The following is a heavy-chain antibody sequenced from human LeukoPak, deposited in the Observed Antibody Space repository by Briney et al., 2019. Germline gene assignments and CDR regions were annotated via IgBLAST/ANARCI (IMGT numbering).Heavy chain of an antibody. V-gene: IGHV3-53*01. CDR1: GFTVSSNY. J-gene: IGHJ4*02. Sequence: PGGSLRLSCAASGFTVSSNYMSWVRQAPGKGLEWVSVIYSGGSTYYADSVEGRFTISRDNSKNTLYLQMNSLRAEDTAVYYCARAIAVAGHFDYWGQGTLVTVSS. D-gene: IGHD6-19*01. CDR3: ARAIAVAGHFDY. CDR2: IYSGGST.